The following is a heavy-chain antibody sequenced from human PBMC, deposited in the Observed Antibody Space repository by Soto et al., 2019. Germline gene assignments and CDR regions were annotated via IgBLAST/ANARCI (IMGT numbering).Heavy chain of an antibody. V-gene: IGHV3-11*01. CDR3: ARDHRWSWHAS. J-gene: IGHJ5*02. CDR1: GFTFSDHY. CDR2: ISSSSTTI. Sequence: QVQLVESGGGLVKPGGSLRLSCAASGFTFSDHYMNWIRPAPGKGLEWVSYISSSSTTIQYADSVKGRFTISRDNAKNSLYLQMNSLRAEDTAVYYCARDHRWSWHASWGQGTLVTVSS. D-gene: IGHD2-2*01.